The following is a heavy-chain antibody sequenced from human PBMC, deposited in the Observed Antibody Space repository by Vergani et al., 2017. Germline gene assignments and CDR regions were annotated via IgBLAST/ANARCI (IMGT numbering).Heavy chain of an antibody. J-gene: IGHJ6*02. Sequence: QVQLVQSGAEVTKPGASVKVSCKASGYTFTSYGISWVRQAPGQGLEWMGWISAYNGNTNSAQKLQGRVTMTTDTSTSTAYMELRSLRSDDTAVYYCAKSEQQLGDYDYYYYGMDVWGQGTTVTVSS. CDR2: ISAYNGNT. CDR3: AKSEQQLGDYDYYYYGMDV. CDR1: GYTFTSYG. V-gene: IGHV1-18*01. D-gene: IGHD6-13*01.